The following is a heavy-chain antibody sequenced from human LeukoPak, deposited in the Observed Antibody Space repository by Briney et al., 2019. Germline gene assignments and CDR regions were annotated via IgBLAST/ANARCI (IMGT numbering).Heavy chain of an antibody. CDR1: GGSISSSSYY. CDR2: IYYSGST. Sequence: SETLSLTCTVSGGSISSSSYYWGWIRQPPGKGLEWIGSIYYSGSTYYNPSLKSRVTIAVDTSKNQFSLKLSSVTAADTAVYYCARHIAAAGTDFDYWGQGTLVTVSS. D-gene: IGHD6-13*01. V-gene: IGHV4-39*01. J-gene: IGHJ4*02. CDR3: ARHIAAAGTDFDY.